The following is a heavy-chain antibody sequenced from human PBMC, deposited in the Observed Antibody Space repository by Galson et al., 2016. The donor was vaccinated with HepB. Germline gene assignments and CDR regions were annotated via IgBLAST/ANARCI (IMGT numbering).Heavy chain of an antibody. V-gene: IGHV3-7*04. J-gene: IGHJ6*03. CDR2: IKPDGSEE. Sequence: SLRLSCAASGFTFDSHWMSWVRQAPGRGLEWVANIKPDGSEEFYVDPAKGRFTLSRDNAKSSLHLQMNSLRVEDTAVYYCARSVAQGYRDVWGKGTTVTVSS. CDR3: ARSVAQGYRDV. CDR1: GFTFDSHW. D-gene: IGHD6-19*01.